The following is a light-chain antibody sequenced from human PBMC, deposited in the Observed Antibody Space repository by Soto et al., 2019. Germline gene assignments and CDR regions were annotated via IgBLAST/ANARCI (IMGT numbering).Light chain of an antibody. CDR1: SSNIGNDY. V-gene: IGLV2-11*02. Sequence: QSVLTQPPSVSAAPGQKVTISCSGSSSNIGNDYVSWFQQFPGAAPKLILYDVSKRPSGVPDRFSGSKSGNTASLTISGLLAEDEADYYCCSYAGSYIVVIGGGTKLTVL. J-gene: IGLJ2*01. CDR2: DVS. CDR3: CSYAGSYIVV.